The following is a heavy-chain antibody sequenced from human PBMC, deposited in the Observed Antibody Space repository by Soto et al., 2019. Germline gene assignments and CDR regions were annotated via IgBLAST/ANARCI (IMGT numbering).Heavy chain of an antibody. D-gene: IGHD3-3*01. CDR3: AMTIPSSEYYYYALDV. Sequence: QVQLVQSGAEVKKPGASVKVSCKASGYTFSRHAIHWVRQAPGQRHEWMGWIITGNANTRYSQKFQGRVTITWDTFASTAYMELSRLRSEDTSVYYCAMTIPSSEYYYYALDVWGQGTKVTVSS. V-gene: IGHV1-3*04. J-gene: IGHJ6*02. CDR2: IITGNANT. CDR1: GYTFSRHA.